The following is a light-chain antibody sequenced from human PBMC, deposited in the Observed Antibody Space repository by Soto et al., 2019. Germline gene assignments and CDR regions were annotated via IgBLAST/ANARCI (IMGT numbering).Light chain of an antibody. V-gene: IGLV2-14*01. J-gene: IGLJ2*01. CDR2: EVR. CDR1: MRDVGAYNL. CDR3: SSYTSKSSLI. Sequence: QSALTQPASMSGSPGQSITISCAGTMRDVGAYNLVSWYQQHPGRAPQLIIYEVRNRPSGISFRFSGSKSGNTASLTISGLQAEDEADYYCSSYTSKSSLIFGGGTKLTV.